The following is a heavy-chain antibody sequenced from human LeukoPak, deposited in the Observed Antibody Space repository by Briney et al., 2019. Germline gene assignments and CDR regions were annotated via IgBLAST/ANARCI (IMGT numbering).Heavy chain of an antibody. CDR2: IYSASST. CDR1: GFTVSSNY. V-gene: IGHV3-66*02. Sequence: GGSLRLSCAASGFTVSSNYMGWVRQAPGKGLEWVSIIYSASSTYYADSVKGRFTISRDNSKNTLYLQMNSLRAEDTAVYYCARVYGSYYAFDIWGQGTLVTVSS. D-gene: IGHD4-17*01. CDR3: ARVYGSYYAFDI. J-gene: IGHJ3*02.